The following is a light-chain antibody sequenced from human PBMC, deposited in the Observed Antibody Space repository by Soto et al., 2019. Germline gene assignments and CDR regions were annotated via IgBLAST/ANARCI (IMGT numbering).Light chain of an antibody. J-gene: IGLJ1*01. CDR2: EVR. V-gene: IGLV2-14*01. CDR3: SSYTSTSTLYV. CDR1: GSDVGEYNY. Sequence: QSALTQPASVSGSLGQSITISCTGTGSDVGEYNYVSWYQQHPDKAPKLMIYEVRNRPSGVSNRFSGSKSGNTASLAIAGLQAEDEADYYCSSYTSTSTLYVFGTWTKLTVL.